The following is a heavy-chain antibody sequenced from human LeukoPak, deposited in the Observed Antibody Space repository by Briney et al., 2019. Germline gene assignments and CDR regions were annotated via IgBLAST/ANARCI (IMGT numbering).Heavy chain of an antibody. CDR3: ARASPLCGGSCSYGDKQEGDY. CDR2: INHSGST. CDR1: GGSISSYY. J-gene: IGHJ4*02. Sequence: PSETLSLTCTVSGGSISSYYWSWIRQPPGKGLEWIGEINHSGSTNYNPSLKSRVTISVDTSKNQFSLKLSSVTAADTAVYYCARASPLCGGSCSYGDKQEGDYWGQGTLVTVSS. D-gene: IGHD2-15*01. V-gene: IGHV4-34*01.